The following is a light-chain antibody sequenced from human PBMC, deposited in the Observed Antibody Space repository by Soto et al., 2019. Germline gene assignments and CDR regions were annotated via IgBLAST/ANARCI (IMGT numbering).Light chain of an antibody. CDR2: DVT. Sequence: QSALTQPHSVSGSPGQSVTISCTGTSSIIGGLKYVSWYQQHPGKAPQLLIYDVTKRPSGVPDRFSGSKSGNTASLTISGLQAEDEADYYCCSYAGSYVFGTGTKLTVL. CDR1: SSIIGGLKY. J-gene: IGLJ1*01. V-gene: IGLV2-11*01. CDR3: CSYAGSYV.